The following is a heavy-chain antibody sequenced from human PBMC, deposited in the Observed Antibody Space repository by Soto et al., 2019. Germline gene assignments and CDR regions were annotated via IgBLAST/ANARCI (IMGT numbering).Heavy chain of an antibody. CDR2: TYYRSKWFN. CDR3: ARDPPTMMHDFDV. CDR1: GDSVSNNGAA. J-gene: IGHJ4*02. D-gene: IGHD3-16*01. Sequence: PSQTLSLTCAISGDSVSNNGAAWNWIRQSPSGGLEWLGRTYYRSKWFNDYAVSMKSRITISPDTSKNQFSLYLNAVTPEDTAVYYCARDPPTMMHDFDVWGQGTLVTVSS. V-gene: IGHV6-1*01.